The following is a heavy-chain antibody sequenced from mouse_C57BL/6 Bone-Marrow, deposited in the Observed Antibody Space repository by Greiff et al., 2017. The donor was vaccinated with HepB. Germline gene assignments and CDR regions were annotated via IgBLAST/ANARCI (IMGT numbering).Heavy chain of an antibody. CDR1: GYSITSGYY. CDR3: AIGLRYGPYY. V-gene: IGHV3-6*01. CDR2: ISYDGSN. Sequence: EESGPGLVKPSQSLSLTCSVTGYSITSGYYWNWIRQFPGNKLEWMGYISYDGSNNYNPSLKNRISITRDTSKNQFFLKLNSVTTEDTATYYCAIGLRYGPYYWGQGTTLTVSS. D-gene: IGHD1-1*01. J-gene: IGHJ2*01.